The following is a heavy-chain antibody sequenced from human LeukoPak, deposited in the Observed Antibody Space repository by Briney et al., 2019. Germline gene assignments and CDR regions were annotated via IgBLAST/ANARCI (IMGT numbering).Heavy chain of an antibody. CDR3: ARQRGSGCLDY. V-gene: IGHV3-7*01. D-gene: IGHD6-19*01. CDR2: IKQDGSET. Sequence: RGSLRLSCAASRFTLSNYWMSWVRQAPGKGLEWVANIKQDGSETYYVDSVKGRFTISRDNAKNSLSLQMNSLRAEDTAVYYCARQRGSGCLDYWGQGTLVTVSS. J-gene: IGHJ4*02. CDR1: RFTLSNYW.